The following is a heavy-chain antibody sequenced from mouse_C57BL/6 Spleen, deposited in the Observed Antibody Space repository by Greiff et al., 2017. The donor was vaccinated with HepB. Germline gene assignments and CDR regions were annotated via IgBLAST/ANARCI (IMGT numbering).Heavy chain of an antibody. D-gene: IGHD2-10*02. J-gene: IGHJ1*03. CDR2: ISDGGSYT. CDR3: ARGYGNYEDWYVDV. Sequence: EVQVVESGGGLVKPGGSLKLSCAASGFTFSSYAMSWVRQTPEKRLEWVATISDGGSYTYYPDNVKGRFTISRDNAKNNLYLQMSHLKSEDTAMYYCARGYGNYEDWYVDVWGTGTTVTVSS. V-gene: IGHV5-4*01. CDR1: GFTFSSYA.